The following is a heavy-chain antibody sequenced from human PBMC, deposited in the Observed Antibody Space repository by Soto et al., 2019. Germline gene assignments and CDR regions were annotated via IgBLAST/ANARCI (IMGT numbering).Heavy chain of an antibody. Sequence: GGSLRLSCAASGFTFSSYGMHWVRQAPGKGLEWVAVISYDGSNKYYADSVKGRFTISRDNSKNTLYLQMNSLRAKDTAVYYCAKDLRLTEIAVAGEFDYWGQGTLVTVS. D-gene: IGHD6-19*01. CDR2: ISYDGSNK. CDR3: AKDLRLTEIAVAGEFDY. V-gene: IGHV3-30*18. CDR1: GFTFSSYG. J-gene: IGHJ4*02.